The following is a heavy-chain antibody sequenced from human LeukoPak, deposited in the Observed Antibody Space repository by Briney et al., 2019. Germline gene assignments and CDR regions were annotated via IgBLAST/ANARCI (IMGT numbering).Heavy chain of an antibody. CDR2: INHSGST. V-gene: IGHV4-34*01. CDR1: GGSFSGYY. J-gene: IGHJ6*04. Sequence: SETLSLTCAVYGGSFSGYYWSWIRQPPGKGLEWIGEINHSGSTNYNPSLKSRVTISVDTSKNQFPLKLSSVTAADTAVYYCARGPKLYYYYYGMDVWGKGTTVTVSS. CDR3: ARGPKLYYYYYGMDV.